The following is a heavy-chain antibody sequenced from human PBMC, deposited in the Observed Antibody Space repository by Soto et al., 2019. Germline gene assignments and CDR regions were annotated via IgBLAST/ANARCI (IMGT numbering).Heavy chain of an antibody. J-gene: IGHJ4*02. CDR1: GFTFSSYA. V-gene: IGHV3-23*01. Sequence: EVQLLESGGGLVQPGGSLRLSCAASGFTFSSYAMSWVRQAPGKGLEWVSAISGSGGSTYYADSVKGRFTISRDNSKXXXXXXXXXXXXXXXXXXXXXXXXXXPFDYWGQGTLVTVSS. CDR2: ISGSGGST. CDR3: XXXXXXPFDY.